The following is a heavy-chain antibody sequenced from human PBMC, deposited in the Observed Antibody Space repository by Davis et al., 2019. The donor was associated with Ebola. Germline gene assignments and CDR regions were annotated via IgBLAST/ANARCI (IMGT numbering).Heavy chain of an antibody. V-gene: IGHV1-3*01. CDR1: GYTFTSYA. CDR2: INAGNGNT. J-gene: IGHJ6*02. CDR3: ARCSSSYNYYYGMDV. Sequence: ASVKVSCKASGYTFTSYAMHWVRQAPGQRLEWMGWINAGNGNTKYSQKFQGRVTITRDTSASTAYMELSSLRPEDTAVYYCARCSSSYNYYYGMDVWGQGTTITVSS. D-gene: IGHD6-6*01.